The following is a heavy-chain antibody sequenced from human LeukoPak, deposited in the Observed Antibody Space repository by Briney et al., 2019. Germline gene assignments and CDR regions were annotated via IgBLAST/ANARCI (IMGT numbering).Heavy chain of an antibody. CDR3: ARYRDGYYFDY. D-gene: IGHD4-17*01. V-gene: IGHV4-4*07. J-gene: IGHJ4*02. CDR2: GHTSGIT. CDR1: GGSISGYY. Sequence: PSETLSLTCTVSGGSISGYYWSWIRQPAGKGLEWIGRGHTSGITNYNASLQSRVTVSVDTSKNQLSLKLNSVTAADTAVYFCARYRDGYYFDYWGQGTLVTVSS.